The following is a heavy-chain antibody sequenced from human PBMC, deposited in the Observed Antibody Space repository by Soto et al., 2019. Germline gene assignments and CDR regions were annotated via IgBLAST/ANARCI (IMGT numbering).Heavy chain of an antibody. CDR2: INAGNGNT. CDR3: ARDRRDDFWGGYYETHYGMDV. J-gene: IGHJ6*02. Sequence: ASVKVSCKASGYTFTSYAMHWVRQARGQRLEWMGWINAGNGNTKYSQKFQGRVTSTRDTSASTAYMELSSLRSADKAVYYCARDRRDDFWGGYYETHYGMDVWCPGTTVTVSS. D-gene: IGHD3-3*01. V-gene: IGHV1-3*01. CDR1: GYTFTSYA.